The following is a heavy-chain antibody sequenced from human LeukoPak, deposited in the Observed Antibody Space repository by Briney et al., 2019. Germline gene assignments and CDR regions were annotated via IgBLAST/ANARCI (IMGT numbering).Heavy chain of an antibody. J-gene: IGHJ4*02. CDR1: GYTFTSYY. V-gene: IGHV1-2*06. D-gene: IGHD7-27*01. Sequence: GASVRVSCKASGYTFTSYYMHWVRQAPGQGLEWMGRINPNSGGTNYAQKFQGRVTMTRDTSISTAYMELSRLRSDDTAVYYCARASLGYYFDYWGQGTLVTVSS. CDR3: ARASLGYYFDY. CDR2: INPNSGGT.